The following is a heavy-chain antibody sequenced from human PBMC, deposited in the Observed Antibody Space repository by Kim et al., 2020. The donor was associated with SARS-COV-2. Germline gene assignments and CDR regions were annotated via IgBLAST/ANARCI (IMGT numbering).Heavy chain of an antibody. CDR1: GDSIGSYY. J-gene: IGHJ4*02. Sequence: SETLSLTCTVSGDSIGSYYWTWIRQPPGKGLEWIGYIYYTESTNYNPFLKSRVAISVDTSKNQFSLKLSSVTAADTAVYYCARNYGYGSGSFYSYWGQGILVTVSS. CDR2: IYYTEST. D-gene: IGHD3-10*01. CDR3: ARNYGYGSGSFYSY. V-gene: IGHV4-59*08.